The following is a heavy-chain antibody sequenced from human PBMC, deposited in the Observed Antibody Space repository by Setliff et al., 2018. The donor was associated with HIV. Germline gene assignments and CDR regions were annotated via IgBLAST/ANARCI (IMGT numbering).Heavy chain of an antibody. Sequence: SETLSLTCTVSGGSISSYYWSWIRQPPGKGLEWIGYIYYSGSTNYNPSLKSRVTISVDTSKNQFSLKLSSVTAEDTAIYYCARGGPGSSFGYDWFDPWGQGTLVTVSS. V-gene: IGHV4-59*01. CDR3: ARGGPGSSFGYDWFDP. D-gene: IGHD5-18*01. J-gene: IGHJ5*02. CDR2: IYYSGST. CDR1: GGSISSYY.